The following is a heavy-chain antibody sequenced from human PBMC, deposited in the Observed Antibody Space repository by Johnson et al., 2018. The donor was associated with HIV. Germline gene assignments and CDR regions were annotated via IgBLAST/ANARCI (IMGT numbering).Heavy chain of an antibody. J-gene: IGHJ3*02. CDR3: ARDRGGYSYGYDSDAFDI. D-gene: IGHD5-18*01. CDR2: ISYDGSNK. CDR1: GFTFSSYG. Sequence: QVQLVESGGGVVQPGRSLRLSCAASGFTFSSYGMHWVRQAPGKGLEWVAVISYDGSNKYYADSVKGRFTISRDNSKNTLYLQMNSLRAEDTAVYYCARDRGGYSYGYDSDAFDIWGQGTMV. V-gene: IGHV3-30*03.